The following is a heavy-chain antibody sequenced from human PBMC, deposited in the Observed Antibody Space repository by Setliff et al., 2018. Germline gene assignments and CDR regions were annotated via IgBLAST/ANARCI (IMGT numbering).Heavy chain of an antibody. J-gene: IGHJ6*02. Sequence: PGGSLRLSCVASGFTLSGYYMAWVRQSPGKGLEWISYISNGGGSFEYYADSVKGRFTISRDYAKNSLYLQVNSLRAEDTAVYYCARDGVMYGMDVWGQGTTVTV. CDR1: GFTLSGYY. D-gene: IGHD2-8*01. CDR3: ARDGVMYGMDV. V-gene: IGHV3-11*04. CDR2: ISNGGGSFE.